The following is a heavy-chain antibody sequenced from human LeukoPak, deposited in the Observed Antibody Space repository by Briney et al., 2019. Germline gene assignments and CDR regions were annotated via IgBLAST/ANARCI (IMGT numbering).Heavy chain of an antibody. Sequence: ASVKVSCKASGYTFTGYYMHWVRQAPGQGLEWMGWINPNSGGTNYAQKFQGWVTMTRDTSISTAYMELSRLRSDDTAVYYCAREVLADSGLRYYFDYWGQGTLVTVSS. J-gene: IGHJ4*02. CDR1: GYTFTGYY. D-gene: IGHD5-12*01. CDR3: AREVLADSGLRYYFDY. CDR2: INPNSGGT. V-gene: IGHV1-2*04.